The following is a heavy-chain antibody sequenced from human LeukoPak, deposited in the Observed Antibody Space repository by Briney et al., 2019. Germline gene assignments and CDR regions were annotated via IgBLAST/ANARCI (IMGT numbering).Heavy chain of an antibody. Sequence: PSETLSLTCAVPGGSIGSSNWWSWVRQPPGKGLEWIGEIYHSGSTNYNPSLKSRVTISVDKSKNQFSLKLSSVTAADTAVYYCARGVAGSPAFDYWGQGTLVTVSS. J-gene: IGHJ4*02. D-gene: IGHD6-19*01. CDR2: IYHSGST. V-gene: IGHV4-4*02. CDR1: GGSIGSSNW. CDR3: ARGVAGSPAFDY.